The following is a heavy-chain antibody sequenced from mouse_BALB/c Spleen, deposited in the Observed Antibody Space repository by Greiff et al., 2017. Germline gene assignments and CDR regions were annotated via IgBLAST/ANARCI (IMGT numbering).Heavy chain of an antibody. CDR1: GYAFTNYL. D-gene: IGHD2-10*01. J-gene: IGHJ3*02. V-gene: IGHV1-54*01. CDR2: INPGSGGT. CDR3: ARPSYYGNYE. Sequence: VQLQQSGAELVRPGTSVKVSCKASGYAFTNYLIEWVKQRPGQGLEWIGVINPGSGGTNYNEKFKGKATLTADKSSSTAYMQLSSLTSDDSAVYFCARPSYYGNYEWGQGTLVTVSA.